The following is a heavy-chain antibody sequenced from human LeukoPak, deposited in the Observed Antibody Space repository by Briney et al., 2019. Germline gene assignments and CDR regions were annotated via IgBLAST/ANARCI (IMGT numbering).Heavy chain of an antibody. Sequence: ASVKVSCKASGYTFTCYYMHWVRQAPGQGLEWMGWINPNSGGTNYAQKFQGRVTMTRDTSISTAYMELSRLRSDDTAVYYCARAPLGYCSSTSCRTNWFDPWGQGTLVTVSS. CDR1: GYTFTCYY. CDR3: ARAPLGYCSSTSCRTNWFDP. D-gene: IGHD2-2*01. V-gene: IGHV1-2*02. CDR2: INPNSGGT. J-gene: IGHJ5*02.